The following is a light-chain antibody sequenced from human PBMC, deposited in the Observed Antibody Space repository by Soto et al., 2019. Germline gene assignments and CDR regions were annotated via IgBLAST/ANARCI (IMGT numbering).Light chain of an antibody. J-gene: IGKJ1*01. Sequence: DLQMTQSPSTLSASVGDRVTITCRASQSISSWLAWYQQKPGKAPKSLIYTASSLESGVPSRFSGRGSGTEFTLTISSLQPDDFATYYCQQYNSYPWTFGQGTKVEIK. CDR1: QSISSW. CDR2: TAS. V-gene: IGKV1-5*03. CDR3: QQYNSYPWT.